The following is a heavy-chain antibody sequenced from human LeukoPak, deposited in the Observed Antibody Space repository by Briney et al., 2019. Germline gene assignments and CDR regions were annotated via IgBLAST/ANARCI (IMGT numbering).Heavy chain of an antibody. Sequence: GGSLRLAWAASGFTLSSYAMSWVRQSPGKGLEWVSVISGGGGSTYYADSVKGRFTIARDNSKNTLYLQMNSLRADDTAVYYCAKFYDISTGYSDYWGQGTLVTVSS. CDR3: AKFYDISTGYSDY. V-gene: IGHV3-23*01. CDR2: ISGGGGST. D-gene: IGHD3-9*01. J-gene: IGHJ4*02. CDR1: GFTLSSYA.